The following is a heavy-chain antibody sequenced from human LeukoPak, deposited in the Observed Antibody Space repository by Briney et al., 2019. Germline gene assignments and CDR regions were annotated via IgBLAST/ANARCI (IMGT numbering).Heavy chain of an antibody. V-gene: IGHV3-15*01. Sequence: GGSLRLSCAASGFTFSNDWMSWVRQAPGKGLEWVGQIKSKTDGGTTDYAAPVKGRFTISRDDSKNTLYLQINSLKTEDTAVYYCTRQQLVFDCWVQGTLVTVSS. J-gene: IGHJ4*02. CDR3: TRQQLVFDC. CDR1: GFTFSNDW. D-gene: IGHD6-6*01. CDR2: IKSKTDGGTT.